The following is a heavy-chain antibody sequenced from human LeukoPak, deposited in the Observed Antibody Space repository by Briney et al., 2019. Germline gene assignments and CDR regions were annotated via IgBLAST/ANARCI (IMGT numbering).Heavy chain of an antibody. CDR3: TTFVALRAFDV. D-gene: IGHD3-10*02. CDR1: AFTFSSYA. J-gene: IGHJ3*01. Sequence: GGSLRLSCAASAFTFSSYAMHWVRQAPGKGLGWVAVISYDGSNKYYADSVKGRFTISRDNSKNTLFLQMSSLTVEDTAVYYCTTFVALRAFDVWGQGTMVTVS. CDR2: ISYDGSNK. V-gene: IGHV3-30*14.